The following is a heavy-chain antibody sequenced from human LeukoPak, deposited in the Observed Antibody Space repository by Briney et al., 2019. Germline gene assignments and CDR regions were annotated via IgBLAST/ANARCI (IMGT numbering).Heavy chain of an antibody. CDR3: ARGPYCSSTSCYLDYAFDI. V-gene: IGHV1-8*03. Sequence: ASVKVSCKASGGTFSSYDINWVRQATGQGLEWMGWMNPNSGNTGYAQKFQGRVTITRNTSISTAYMELSSLRSEDTAVYYCARGPYCSSTSCYLDYAFDIWGQGTMVTVSS. CDR2: MNPNSGNT. CDR1: GGTFSSYD. J-gene: IGHJ3*02. D-gene: IGHD2-2*01.